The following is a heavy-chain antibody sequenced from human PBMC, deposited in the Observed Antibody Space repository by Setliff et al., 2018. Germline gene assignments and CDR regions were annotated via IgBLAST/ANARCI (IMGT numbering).Heavy chain of an antibody. V-gene: IGHV1-69*10. CDR2: IIPLSDIS. J-gene: IGHJ4*02. CDR1: GGAFTSHG. CDR3: AREGGTQRSPLLR. D-gene: IGHD1-26*01. Sequence: GASVKVSCKVSGGAFTSHGVSWVRQAPGQGLEWMGGIIPLSDISNYAQKLQGRVTITADKSTNTVNMELSSLRSEDTAVYYCAREGGTQRSPLLRWGQGTLVTVSS.